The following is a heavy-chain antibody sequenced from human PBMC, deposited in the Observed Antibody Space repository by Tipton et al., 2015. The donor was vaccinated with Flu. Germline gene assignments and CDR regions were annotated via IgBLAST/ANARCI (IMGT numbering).Heavy chain of an antibody. CDR1: GFTFSSYA. D-gene: IGHD2-2*01. CDR2: ISGSGGST. CDR3: AKGRREYQLLSPFDY. V-gene: IGHV3-23*01. J-gene: IGHJ4*02. Sequence: TASGFTFSSYAMSWVRQAPGKGLEWVSAISGSGGSTYYADSVKGRFTISRDNSKNTLYLQMNSLRAEDTAVYYCAKGRREYQLLSPFDYWGQGTLVTVSS.